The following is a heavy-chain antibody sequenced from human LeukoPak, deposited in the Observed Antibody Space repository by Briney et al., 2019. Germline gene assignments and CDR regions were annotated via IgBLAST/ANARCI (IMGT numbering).Heavy chain of an antibody. V-gene: IGHV3-23*01. J-gene: IGHJ4*02. Sequence: GGSLRLSCAASGFTFSSSGMHWVRQAPGKGLEWVSAISGSGGSTYYADSVKGRFTISRDNSKNTLYLQMNSLRAEDTAVYYCATKGGPRRNYFDYWGQGTLVTVSS. CDR1: GFTFSSSG. D-gene: IGHD3-16*01. CDR3: ATKGGPRRNYFDY. CDR2: ISGSGGST.